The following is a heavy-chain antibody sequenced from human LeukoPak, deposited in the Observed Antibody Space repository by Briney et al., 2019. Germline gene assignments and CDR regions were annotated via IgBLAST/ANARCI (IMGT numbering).Heavy chain of an antibody. CDR3: AKYYYDSSGYFDY. J-gene: IGHJ4*02. CDR1: GGSTSSSSYH. D-gene: IGHD3-22*01. V-gene: IGHV4-39*01. Sequence: SETLSLTCTLSGGSTSSSSYHCGWIRQPPGKGLEWIGSIYYSGSTYYNPSLKSRVTISVDTSKNQFSLKLSSVAAADTAVYYCAKYYYDSSGYFDYWGQGTLVTVSS. CDR2: IYYSGST.